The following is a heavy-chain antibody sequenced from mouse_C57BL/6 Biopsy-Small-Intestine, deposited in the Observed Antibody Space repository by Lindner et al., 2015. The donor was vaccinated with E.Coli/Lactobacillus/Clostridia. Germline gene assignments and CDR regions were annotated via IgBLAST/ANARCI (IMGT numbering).Heavy chain of an antibody. V-gene: IGHV14-4*01. J-gene: IGHJ2*01. Sequence: VQLQESGAELVRPGASVKLSCTASGFNIRDDYIHWMKQRPEQGLEWIGRIDPANGDTKYVPKFQDKATIIADTSSNTAYLQLSSLTSEDTAVYYCAARGEYDWGQGTTLTVSS. CDR3: AARGEYD. CDR1: GFNIRDDY. D-gene: IGHD5-2*01. CDR2: IDPANGDT.